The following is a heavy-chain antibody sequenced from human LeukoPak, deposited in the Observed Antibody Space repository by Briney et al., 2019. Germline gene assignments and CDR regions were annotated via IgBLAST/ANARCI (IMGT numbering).Heavy chain of an antibody. J-gene: IGHJ6*02. D-gene: IGHD3-3*01. V-gene: IGHV4-59*01. CDR3: ARDQTNYDFWSGTYYYGTDV. Sequence: PSETLSLTCTVSGGSISRYYWSWIRQPPGKGLEWIGSIYYSGSTNYNPSLKSRVTISVDTSKNQFSLRLSSVTAADTAVYYCARDQTNYDFWSGTYYYGTDVWGQGTTVTVSS. CDR1: GGSISRYY. CDR2: IYYSGST.